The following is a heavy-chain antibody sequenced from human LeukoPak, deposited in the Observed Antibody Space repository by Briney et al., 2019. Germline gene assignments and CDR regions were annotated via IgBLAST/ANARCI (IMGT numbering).Heavy chain of an antibody. J-gene: IGHJ4*02. CDR3: TTDITDY. Sequence: GGSLRLSCAASGLTFNNAWMSWVRPAPGKGLEWVGRIKSKIGGGTTDFAAPVKGRFTISRDDSMNTLYLQMNSLKTEDTAVYYCTTDITDYWGQGTLVTVSS. V-gene: IGHV3-15*01. D-gene: IGHD3-10*01. CDR1: GLTFNNAW. CDR2: IKSKIGGGTT.